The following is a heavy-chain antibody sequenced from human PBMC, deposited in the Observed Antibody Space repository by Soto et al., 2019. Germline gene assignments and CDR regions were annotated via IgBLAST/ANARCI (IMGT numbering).Heavy chain of an antibody. J-gene: IGHJ4*02. CDR2: IYYSGST. Sequence: QVQLQESGPGLVTPSQTLSLTCTVSGGSISSGGYYWSWIRQHPGKGLEWIGYIYYSGSTYYNPSLKSRVTISVDTSKNQFSLKLSSVTAADTAVYYCARGHHSSGYCFDYWGQGTLVTVSS. D-gene: IGHD3-22*01. CDR1: GGSISSGGYY. V-gene: IGHV4-31*03. CDR3: ARGHHSSGYCFDY.